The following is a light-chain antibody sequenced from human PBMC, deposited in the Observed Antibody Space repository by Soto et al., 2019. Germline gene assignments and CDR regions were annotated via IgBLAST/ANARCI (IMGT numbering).Light chain of an antibody. CDR1: PAIASF. CDR2: GAS. Sequence: IQLTQSPSSLSASVGDRVTITCRASPAIASFLAWYQQKPGTAPKLLIYGASTLQSGVPSRFSGSGSGTDFTLTISSLQPEDFATYYCQQSYSTLWTFGQGTKVEIK. V-gene: IGKV1-39*01. CDR3: QQSYSTLWT. J-gene: IGKJ1*01.